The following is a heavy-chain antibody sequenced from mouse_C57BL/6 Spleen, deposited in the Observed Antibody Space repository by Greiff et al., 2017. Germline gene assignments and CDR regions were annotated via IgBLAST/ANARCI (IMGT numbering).Heavy chain of an antibody. V-gene: IGHV1-39*01. CDR1: GYSFTDYN. Sequence: EVKLMESGPELVKPGASVKISCKASGYSFTDYNMNWVKQSNGKSLEWIGVINPNYGTTSYNQKFKGKATLTVDQSSSTAYMQLNSLTSEDSAVYYCARSKITPWYFDVWGTGTTVTVSS. D-gene: IGHD1-1*01. CDR2: INPNYGTT. J-gene: IGHJ1*03. CDR3: ARSKITPWYFDV.